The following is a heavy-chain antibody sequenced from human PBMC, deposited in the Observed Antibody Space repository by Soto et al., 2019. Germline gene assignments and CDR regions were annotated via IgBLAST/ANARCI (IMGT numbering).Heavy chain of an antibody. CDR3: AREADYGDYRRGIGAFDI. CDR2: IYYSGST. V-gene: IGHV4-31*03. CDR1: GGSISSGGYY. D-gene: IGHD4-17*01. J-gene: IGHJ3*02. Sequence: QVQLQESGPGLVKPSQTLSLTCTVSGGSISSGGYYWSWIRQHPGKGLEWIGYIYYSGSTYYNPYRKSRVTISVDTSKNQFSLKLSSVTAADTAVYYCAREADYGDYRRGIGAFDIWGQGTMVTVSS.